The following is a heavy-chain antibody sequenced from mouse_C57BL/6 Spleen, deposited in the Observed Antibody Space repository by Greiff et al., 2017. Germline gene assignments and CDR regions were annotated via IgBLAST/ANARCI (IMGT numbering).Heavy chain of an antibody. CDR3: TRLSDYDDGAWFAY. CDR2: IYPGNSDT. CDR1: GYTFTSYW. V-gene: IGHV1-5*01. Sequence: EVQLQQSGTVLARPGASVKMSCKTSGYTFTSYWMHWVKQRPGQGLEWIGAIYPGNSDTSYNQKFKGKAKLTAVTSASTAYMELSSLTNEDSAVYYCTRLSDYDDGAWFAYWGQGTLVTVSA. D-gene: IGHD2-4*01. J-gene: IGHJ3*01.